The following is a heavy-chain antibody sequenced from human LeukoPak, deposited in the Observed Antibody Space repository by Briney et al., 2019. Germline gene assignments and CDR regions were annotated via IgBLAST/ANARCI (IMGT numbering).Heavy chain of an antibody. J-gene: IGHJ3*02. D-gene: IGHD3-9*01. CDR3: AIYDILTGYYPSHAFDI. CDR2: INPNSGGT. Sequence: ALVKVSCKASGYTFTSYAMHWVRQAPGQGLEWMGWINPNSGGTNYAQKFQGRVTMTRDTSISTAYMELSRLRSDDTAVYYCAIYDILTGYYPSHAFDIWGQGTMVTVSS. V-gene: IGHV1-2*02. CDR1: GYTFTSYA.